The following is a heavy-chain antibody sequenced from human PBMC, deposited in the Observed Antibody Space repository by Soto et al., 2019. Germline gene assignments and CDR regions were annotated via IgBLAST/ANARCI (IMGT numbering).Heavy chain of an antibody. CDR1: GFTFSSYA. V-gene: IGHV3-23*01. J-gene: IGHJ5*02. CDR2: ISGSGGST. Sequence: PGGSLRLSCAASGFTFSSYAMSWVRQAPGKGLEWVSAISGSGGSTYYADSVKGRFTISRDNSKNTLYLQMNSLRAEDTAVYYCAKDRMVRGVIVNWFDPWGQGTLVTVSS. CDR3: AKDRMVRGVIVNWFDP. D-gene: IGHD3-10*01.